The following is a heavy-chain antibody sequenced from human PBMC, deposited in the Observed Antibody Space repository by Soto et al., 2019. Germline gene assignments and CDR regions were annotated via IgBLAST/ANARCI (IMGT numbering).Heavy chain of an antibody. J-gene: IGHJ4*02. V-gene: IGHV3-53*01. CDR2: IYSGGST. Sequence: GGSLRLSCAASGFTVSSNYMSWVRQAPGKGLEWVSVIYSGGSTYYADSVKGRFTISRDNSKNTLYLQMNSLRAEDTAVYYCARYIVATTNFDYWGQGTLVTVSS. D-gene: IGHD5-12*01. CDR1: GFTVSSNY. CDR3: ARYIVATTNFDY.